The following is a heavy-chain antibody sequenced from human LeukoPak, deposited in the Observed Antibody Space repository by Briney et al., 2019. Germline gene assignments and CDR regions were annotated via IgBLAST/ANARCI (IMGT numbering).Heavy chain of an antibody. Sequence: PSETLSLTCAVSGYSISSCYYWGWIRQPPGKGPEWIGSLYFSGSTYYNPSLKSRVTISVDTSKNQFSLKLSSVTAADTAVYYCARGGLRYSLSSWFDPWGQGTLVTVSS. J-gene: IGHJ5*02. D-gene: IGHD4-17*01. V-gene: IGHV4-38-2*01. CDR3: ARGGLRYSLSSWFDP. CDR2: LYFSGST. CDR1: GYSISSCYY.